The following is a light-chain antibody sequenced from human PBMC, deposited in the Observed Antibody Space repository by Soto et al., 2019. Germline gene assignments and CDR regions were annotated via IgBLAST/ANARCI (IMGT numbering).Light chain of an antibody. CDR3: QQYNSDYT. CDR2: DAS. J-gene: IGKJ2*01. V-gene: IGKV1-5*01. Sequence: DIQMTQSPSTLSAFVGDRVTITCRASQSISSWLAWYQQKPGKAPKLLIYDASSLESGVPSRFSGSGSGTEFTLTISSLQPDDFATDYCQQYNSDYTFGQGTKLEIK. CDR1: QSISSW.